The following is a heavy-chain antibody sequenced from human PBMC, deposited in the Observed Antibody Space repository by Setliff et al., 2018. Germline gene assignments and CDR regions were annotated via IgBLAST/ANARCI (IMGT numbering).Heavy chain of an antibody. D-gene: IGHD3-22*01. Sequence: SETLSLTCTVSGGSISSYYWSWIRQPPGKGLEWIGYIYYSGSTNYNPSLKSRVTISVDTSKNQFSLKLSSVTAADTAVYYCARGDSSGYFLEIVHDAFGLWGQGTMVTVSS. V-gene: IGHV4-59*12. CDR1: GGSISSYY. CDR2: IYYSGST. J-gene: IGHJ3*01. CDR3: ARGDSSGYFLEIVHDAFGL.